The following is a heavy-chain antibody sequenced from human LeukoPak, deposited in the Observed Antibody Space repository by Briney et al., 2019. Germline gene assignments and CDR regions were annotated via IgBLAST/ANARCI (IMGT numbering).Heavy chain of an antibody. CDR3: ARSYYYGSGSYHDDFDY. V-gene: IGHV5-51*01. CDR1: GYSFTSYW. Sequence: GESLKISCKGSGYSFTSYWIGWVRQMPGKGLEWMGIIYPGDSDTRYSLSFQGQVTISADKSISTAYLQWSSLKASDSAMYYCARSYYYGSGSYHDDFDYWGQGTLVTVSS. CDR2: IYPGDSDT. J-gene: IGHJ4*02. D-gene: IGHD3-10*01.